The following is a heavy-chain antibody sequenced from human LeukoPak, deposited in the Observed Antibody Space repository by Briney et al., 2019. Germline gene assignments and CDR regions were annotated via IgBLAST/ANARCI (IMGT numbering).Heavy chain of an antibody. D-gene: IGHD6-13*01. CDR1: GFTFSSYW. CDR3: ARDPGIDSSSWYVGGFDY. V-gene: IGHV3-7*01. J-gene: IGHJ4*02. CDR2: IKQDGSEK. Sequence: GGSLRLSCAASGFTFSSYWMSWVRQAPGKGLEWVANIKQDGSEKYYVDSVKGRFTISRDNAKNSLYLQMNSLRAEDTAAYYCARDPGIDSSSWYVGGFDYWGQGTLVTVSS.